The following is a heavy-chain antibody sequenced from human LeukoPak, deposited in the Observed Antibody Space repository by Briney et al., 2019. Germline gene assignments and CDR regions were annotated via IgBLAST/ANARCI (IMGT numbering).Heavy chain of an antibody. V-gene: IGHV6-1*01. J-gene: IGHJ4*02. CDR2: TYYRSKWYN. CDR3: ATPPHYTYYYDSSGYDPGFDY. D-gene: IGHD3-22*01. CDR1: GDSVSSNSAA. Sequence: SQTLSLTCAISGDSVSSNSAAWNWIRQSPSRGLEWLGRTYYRSKWYNDYAVSVKSRITINPDTSKNQFSLQLNSVTPEDTAVYYCATPPHYTYYYDSSGYDPGFDYWGQGTLVTVSS.